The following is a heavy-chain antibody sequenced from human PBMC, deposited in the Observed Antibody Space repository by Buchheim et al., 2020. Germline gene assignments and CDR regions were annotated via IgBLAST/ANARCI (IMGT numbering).Heavy chain of an antibody. CDR1: GGSINSGAYY. Sequence: QVQLQESGPGLVKPSQTLPLTCTVSGGSINSGAYYWTWIRQHPGKGLEWIGYISNSGSTCYNPSLESRITISVDTSENQFSLKLNSVTAADTAVYYCARDYGGNSGLDYWGQGTL. CDR2: ISNSGST. CDR3: ARDYGGNSGLDY. V-gene: IGHV4-31*03. D-gene: IGHD4-23*01. J-gene: IGHJ4*02.